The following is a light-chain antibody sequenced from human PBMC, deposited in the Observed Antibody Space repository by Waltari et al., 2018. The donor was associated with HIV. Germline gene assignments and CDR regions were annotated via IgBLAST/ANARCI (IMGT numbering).Light chain of an antibody. V-gene: IGKV1-9*01. CDR2: TAS. CDR1: QGISSY. CDR3: QRLNSYRFT. J-gene: IGKJ3*01. Sequence: DSQLTQSPSFLSASVGDRVTITCRASQGISSYLAWYQQKPGKAPKLLIITASILQSGVPSRFSGSGSGTEFTLTISSLQPEDFATYYCQRLNSYRFTFGPGTKVDIK.